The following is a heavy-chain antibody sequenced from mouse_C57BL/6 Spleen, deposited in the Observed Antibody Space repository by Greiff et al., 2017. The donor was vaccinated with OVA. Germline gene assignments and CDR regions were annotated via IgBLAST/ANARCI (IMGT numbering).Heavy chain of an antibody. J-gene: IGHJ1*03. CDR2: IWRGGST. CDR3: ARASKGYFDV. CDR1: GFSLTSYG. V-gene: IGHV2-2*01. D-gene: IGHD6-1*01. Sequence: QVQLQQSGPGLVQPSQSLSITCTVSGFSLTSYGVHWVRQSPGKGLEWLGVIWRGGSTDYNAAFISRLSISKDNSKSQVFFKMNSLQADDTAIYYCARASKGYFDVWGTGTTVTVSS.